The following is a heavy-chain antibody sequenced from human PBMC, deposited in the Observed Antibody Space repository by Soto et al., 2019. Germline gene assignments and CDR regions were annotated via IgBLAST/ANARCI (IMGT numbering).Heavy chain of an antibody. D-gene: IGHD1-26*01. Sequence: ASVKVSCKASGGTFSSYAISWVRQAPGQGLEWMGIINPSGGSTSYAQKFQGRVTMTRDTSTSTVYMELSSLRSEDTAVYYCARDHTLGATTYYYYYYGMDVWGQGTTVTVSS. CDR1: GGTFSSYA. J-gene: IGHJ6*02. CDR3: ARDHTLGATTYYYYYYGMDV. V-gene: IGHV1-46*01. CDR2: INPSGGST.